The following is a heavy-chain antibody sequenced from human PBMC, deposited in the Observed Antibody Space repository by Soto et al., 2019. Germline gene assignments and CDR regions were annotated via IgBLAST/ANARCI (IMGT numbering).Heavy chain of an antibody. CDR3: ATDKFGAGRVGVHS. V-gene: IGHV1-69*08. Sequence: QVQLVQSGAEVKKPGASLRVSCETSGDTSTIYTITWVRQAPGQGLQWMGRIVPLLRTTNYAQEFQGRLTITADSSTSSAHLELARLTSEDTAVYYCATDKFGAGRVGVHSWGQGTLVIVSS. J-gene: IGHJ5*02. D-gene: IGHD3-10*01. CDR1: GDTSTIYT. CDR2: IVPLLRTT.